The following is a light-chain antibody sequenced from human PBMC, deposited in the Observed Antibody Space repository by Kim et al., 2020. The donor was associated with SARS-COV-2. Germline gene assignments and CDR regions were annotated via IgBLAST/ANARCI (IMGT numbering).Light chain of an antibody. J-gene: IGKJ2*03. CDR2: DAS. V-gene: IGKV1-33*01. CDR3: QQYAKRLS. CDR1: QDIYNN. Sequence: DIQMTQSPSSLSASVGDRVTITCQASQDIYNNLNWYQQKAGKAPKLLIFDASNLDIGVPSRFSGSGSGTDFTFTISSPQPEDIATYYCQQYAKRLSFGQGTKLEI.